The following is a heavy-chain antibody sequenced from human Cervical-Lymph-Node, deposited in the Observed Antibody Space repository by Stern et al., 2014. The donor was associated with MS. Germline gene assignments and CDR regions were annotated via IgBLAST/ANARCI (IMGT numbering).Heavy chain of an antibody. CDR2: ISVNSGTT. J-gene: IGHJ4*02. Sequence: EVHLVESGGGLVQPGGSLRLSCTTSGFTFTTYAMSWVRQAPGKGLEWVSAISVNSGTTYYADSVKGRFTISRDDPKNTLSLQMNSLRAEDTAVYYCAKETTITTFFDYWGQGTLVAVSS. CDR3: AKETTITTFFDY. V-gene: IGHV3-23*04. CDR1: GFTFTTYA. D-gene: IGHD4-11*01.